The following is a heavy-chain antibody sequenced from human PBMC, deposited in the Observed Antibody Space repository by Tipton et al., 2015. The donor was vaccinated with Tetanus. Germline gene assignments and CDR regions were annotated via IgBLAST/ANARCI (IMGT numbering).Heavy chain of an antibody. CDR1: GFTFSEFTFADAW. J-gene: IGHJ4*02. V-gene: IGHV3-15*01. CDR2: IKSKLDGGAI. D-gene: IGHD3-16*01. Sequence: SLRLSCAASGFTFSEFTFADAWMSWVRRAPGKGLEWIGRIKSKLDGGAIDYAAPMEGRFIISRDDSQNAVFLQMNSLKPEDTAVYYCSTSGPGVFGGDYWGQGTLVTVSS. CDR3: STSGPGVFGGDY.